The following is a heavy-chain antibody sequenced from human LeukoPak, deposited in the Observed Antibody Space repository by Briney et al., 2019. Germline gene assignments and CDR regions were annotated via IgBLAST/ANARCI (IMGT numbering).Heavy chain of an antibody. J-gene: IGHJ5*02. V-gene: IGHV4-4*02. Sequence: PSETLSLTCGVSGDSVSNTKWWTWVRQPPGKGLEWIGEIWHTGTTNYNPSLKSRVTMSVDKSKNQFSLNLRSVDAADTAVYYCTRNDGNPAFDPWGQGTLVTVSS. D-gene: IGHD5-24*01. CDR3: TRNDGNPAFDP. CDR1: GDSVSNTKW. CDR2: IWHTGTT.